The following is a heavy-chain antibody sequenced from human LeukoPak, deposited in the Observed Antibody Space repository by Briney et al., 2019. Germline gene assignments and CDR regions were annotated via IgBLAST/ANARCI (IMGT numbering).Heavy chain of an antibody. CDR1: GDSISSYY. V-gene: IGHV4-59*12. D-gene: IGHD4/OR15-4a*01. CDR3: AATIKRDYGDTNLDY. J-gene: IGHJ4*01. Sequence: SETLSLTCTVPGDSISSYYWSWIRQPPGKGLEWIGYMHNGVHTNYNPSLKSRVTISGDTSKNQLSLKLTSVTAADTAVYYCAATIKRDYGDTNLDYWGQETLVTVPS. CDR2: MHNGVHT.